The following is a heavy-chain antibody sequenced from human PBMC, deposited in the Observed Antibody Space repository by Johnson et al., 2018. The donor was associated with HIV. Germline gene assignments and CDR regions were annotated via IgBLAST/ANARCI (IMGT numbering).Heavy chain of an antibody. Sequence: QVQLVESGGGVVQPGGSLRLSCAASGFTFSNYAMYWVRQAPGKGLEWVAAISYDGSNKYYADSVKDRFTISRDNSKNTLHLQMNSLRAEDTAVYYCARAGAVGFDAFDIWGQGTMVTVSS. CDR3: ARAGAVGFDAFDI. J-gene: IGHJ3*02. D-gene: IGHD6-19*01. CDR2: ISYDGSNK. CDR1: GFTFSNYA. V-gene: IGHV3-30-3*01.